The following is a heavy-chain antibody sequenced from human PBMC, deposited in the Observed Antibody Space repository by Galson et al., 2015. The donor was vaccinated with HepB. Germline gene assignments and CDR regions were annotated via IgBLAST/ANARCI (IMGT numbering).Heavy chain of an antibody. J-gene: IGHJ6*02. V-gene: IGHV6-1*01. Sequence: CAISGDSVSSNHAVWNWIRQSPSKGLEWLGRTYYRSKWYIDYATSVRSRITINPDTSRNQLSLHLSSVTPEDTAVYYCSYGSDVWGQGTTVIVSS. CDR3: SYGSDV. CDR1: GDSVSSNHAV. CDR2: TYYRSKWYI.